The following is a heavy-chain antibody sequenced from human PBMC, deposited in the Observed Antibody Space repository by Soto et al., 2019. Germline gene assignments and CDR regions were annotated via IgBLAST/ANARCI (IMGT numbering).Heavy chain of an antibody. CDR3: ASLPKQSYGSDNRNWFAP. D-gene: IGHD3-10*01. J-gene: IGHJ5*02. Sequence: SETLSLTCTVSGGSISSSSYYWGWIRQPPGKGLEWIGSIYYSGSTYYNPSLKSRVTISVDTSKNQFSLKLSSVTAADTAVYYCASLPKQSYGSDNRNWFAPWGQGTLVTVSS. CDR2: IYYSGST. V-gene: IGHV4-39*01. CDR1: GGSISSSSYY.